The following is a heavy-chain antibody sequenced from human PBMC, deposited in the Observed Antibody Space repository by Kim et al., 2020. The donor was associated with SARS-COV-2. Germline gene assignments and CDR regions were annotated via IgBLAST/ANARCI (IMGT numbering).Heavy chain of an antibody. J-gene: IGHJ4*01. CDR3: AKTRVPRYSGYDASDY. CDR2: VWYDESDK. D-gene: IGHD5-12*01. CDR1: GFTFSSYG. Sequence: GGSLRLSCAASGFTFSSYGMHWVRQAPGKGLEWVAVVWYDESDKYYADSVKGRFTISRDNSKNTLYLQMNSLRAEDTAVYFCAKTRVPRYSGYDASDYWGHGTLGTVSS. V-gene: IGHV3-33*06.